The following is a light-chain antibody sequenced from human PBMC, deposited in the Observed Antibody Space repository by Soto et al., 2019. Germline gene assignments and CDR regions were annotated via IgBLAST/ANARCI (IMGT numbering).Light chain of an antibody. Sequence: NQLTQSPPSLSASVGDRVTITCRASQGISSYLAWYQQKPGKAPKLLIYAASTLQSGVPSRFSGSGSGTDFTLTISSLQPEDFSTYDCQQYHSYWTFGQGTKVDIK. V-gene: IGKV1-9*01. CDR3: QQYHSYWT. CDR1: QGISSY. J-gene: IGKJ1*01. CDR2: AAS.